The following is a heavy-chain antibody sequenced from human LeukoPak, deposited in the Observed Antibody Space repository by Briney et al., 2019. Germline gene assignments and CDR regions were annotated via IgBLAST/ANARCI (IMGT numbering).Heavy chain of an antibody. CDR3: AREGCSGGSCYVNWFDP. J-gene: IGHJ5*02. V-gene: IGHV1-18*01. CDR1: GYTFTSYG. Sequence: ASVKVSCKASGYTFTSYGISWVRQAPGQGLEWMGWISAYNGNTNYAQKLQGRVTMTTDTSTSTAYMELRSLRSDDTAVYYCAREGCSGGSCYVNWFDPWGQGTLVTVSS. D-gene: IGHD2-15*01. CDR2: ISAYNGNT.